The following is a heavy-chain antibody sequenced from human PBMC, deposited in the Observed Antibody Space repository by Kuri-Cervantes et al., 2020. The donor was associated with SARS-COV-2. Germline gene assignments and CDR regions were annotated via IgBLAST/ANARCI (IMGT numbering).Heavy chain of an antibody. V-gene: IGHV3-13*03. D-gene: IGHD3-22*01. CDR3: ARDVGRGYLVDY. CDR2: IGTAGDT. J-gene: IGHJ4*02. Sequence: GGSLRLSCAACRFTFSSYDMHWVRQATGKGLEWVSAIGTAGDTYYPGSVKGQFTISRDNAKNTLYLQMNSLRAEDTAVYYCARDVGRGYLVDYWGQGTLVTVSS. CDR1: RFTFSSYD.